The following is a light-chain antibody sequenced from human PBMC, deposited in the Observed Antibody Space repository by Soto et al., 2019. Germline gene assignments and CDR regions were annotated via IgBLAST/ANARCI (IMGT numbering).Light chain of an antibody. CDR2: AAS. V-gene: IGKV1-39*01. J-gene: IGKJ2*01. CDR1: QSISTY. CDR3: QQSYNTPPYT. Sequence: DIQVTQSPSSLSASLGDRVTITCRASQSISTYLNWCQQQPGKAPKLLIYAASNLQSGVPSRFSGSGSGTDFTLTISRLQPEDFATYYCQQSYNTPPYTFGQGTKLGIK.